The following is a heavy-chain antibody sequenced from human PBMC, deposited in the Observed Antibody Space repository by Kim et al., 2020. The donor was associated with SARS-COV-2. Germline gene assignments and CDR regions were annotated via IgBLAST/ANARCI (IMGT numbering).Heavy chain of an antibody. Sequence: GGSLRLSCAASGFTVSSNYMSWVRQAPGKGLEWVSVIYSGGSTYYADSVKGRFTISRDNSKNTLYLQMNSLRAEDTAVYYCARETMIVGGGAFDIWGQGTMVTVSS. J-gene: IGHJ3*02. CDR2: IYSGGST. D-gene: IGHD3-22*01. CDR3: ARETMIVGGGAFDI. V-gene: IGHV3-66*02. CDR1: GFTVSSNY.